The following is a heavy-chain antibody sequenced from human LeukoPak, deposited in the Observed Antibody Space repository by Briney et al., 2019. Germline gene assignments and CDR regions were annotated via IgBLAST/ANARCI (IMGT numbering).Heavy chain of an antibody. J-gene: IGHJ5*02. Sequence: GSSVKVSCKASGGTFSSYAISWVRQAPGQGLEWMGGIIPIFGTANYAQKFQGRVTITTDESTSTAYMELSSLRSEDTAVYYCARVGYNWNDPQNWFDPWGQGTLVTVSS. CDR2: IIPIFGTA. V-gene: IGHV1-69*05. CDR1: GGTFSSYA. CDR3: ARVGYNWNDPQNWFDP. D-gene: IGHD1-1*01.